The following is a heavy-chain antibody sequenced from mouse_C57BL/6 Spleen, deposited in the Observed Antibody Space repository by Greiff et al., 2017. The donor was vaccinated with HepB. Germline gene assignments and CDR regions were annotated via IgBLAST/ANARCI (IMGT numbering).Heavy chain of an antibody. D-gene: IGHD1-1*01. V-gene: IGHV1-18*01. Sequence: VQLQQSGPELVKPGASVKIPCKASGYTFTDYNMDWVKQSHGKSLEWIGDINPNNGVTIYNQKFKGKATLTVDKSSSTAYMELSSLTSEDTAVYYCARGYYGSNYGLDYWGQGTTLTVSS. CDR3: ARGYYGSNYGLDY. J-gene: IGHJ2*01. CDR2: INPNNGVT. CDR1: GYTFTDYN.